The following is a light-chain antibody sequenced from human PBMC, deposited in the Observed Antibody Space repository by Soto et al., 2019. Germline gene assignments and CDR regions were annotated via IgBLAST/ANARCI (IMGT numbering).Light chain of an antibody. CDR2: KAS. Sequence: DIQMTQYPSTLSASVGDRVIITCRASQSISSWLAWYQQKPGKAPKLLISKASNLESGVPSRFSGSGSGTDFTLTISSLQPDDFATYYCQQYYSYWTFGQGTKVEIK. CDR1: QSISSW. V-gene: IGKV1-5*03. CDR3: QQYYSYWT. J-gene: IGKJ1*01.